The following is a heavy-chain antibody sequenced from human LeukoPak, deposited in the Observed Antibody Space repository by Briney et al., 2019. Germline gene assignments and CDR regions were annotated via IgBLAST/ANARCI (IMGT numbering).Heavy chain of an antibody. CDR1: GGSISGYY. D-gene: IGHD3-22*01. CDR2: IYYSGST. CDR3: VGLVIDSMGFQH. J-gene: IGHJ1*01. Sequence: SETLSLTCTVSGGSISGYYWSWIRQPPGKGLEWIGYIYYSGSTNYNPSLKSRVTISVDTSKNQFSLKLSSVTAADTAVYYCVGLVIDSMGFQHWGQGTLVTVSS. V-gene: IGHV4-59*01.